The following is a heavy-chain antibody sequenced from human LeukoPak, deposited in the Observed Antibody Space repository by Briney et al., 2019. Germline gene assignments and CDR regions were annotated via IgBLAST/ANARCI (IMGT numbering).Heavy chain of an antibody. CDR2: IWYDGSNK. CDR1: GFTFSSYG. Sequence: GGSLRLSCAASGFTFSSYGMHWVRQAPGKGLEWVAVIWYDGSNKYYADSVKGRFTISRDNSKNTLYLQMNSLRAEDTAVYHCAREGTTNRHYAFDIWGQGTMVTVSS. D-gene: IGHD2/OR15-2a*01. V-gene: IGHV3-33*01. J-gene: IGHJ3*02. CDR3: AREGTTNRHYAFDI.